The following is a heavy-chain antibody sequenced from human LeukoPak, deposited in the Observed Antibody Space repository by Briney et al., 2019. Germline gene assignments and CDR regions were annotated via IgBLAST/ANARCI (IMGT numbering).Heavy chain of an antibody. CDR3: ASPGDHYYYGMDV. D-gene: IGHD7-27*01. J-gene: IGHJ6*02. CDR1: GYTFTDYY. V-gene: IGHV1-2*02. Sequence: GASVTVSFKASGYTFTDYYMHWVRQAPGQGGEGMGWINPNSGGTNYAQKFQGRVTMTRDTSISTAYMELSRLRSDDTAVYYCASPGDHYYYGMDVWGQGTTVTVSS. CDR2: INPNSGGT.